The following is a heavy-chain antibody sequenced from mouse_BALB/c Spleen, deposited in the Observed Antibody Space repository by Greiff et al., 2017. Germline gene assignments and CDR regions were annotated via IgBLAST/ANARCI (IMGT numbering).Heavy chain of an antibody. V-gene: IGHV5-17*02. CDR2: ISSGSSTI. CDR3: ARGGYYAMDY. J-gene: IGHJ4*01. Sequence: DVQLQESGGGLVQPGGSRKLSCAASGFTFSSFGMHWVRQAPEKGLEWVAYISSGSSTIYYADTVKGRFTISRDNPKNTLFLQMTSLRSEDTAMYYCARGGYYAMDYWGQGTSVTVSS. CDR1: GFTFSSFG.